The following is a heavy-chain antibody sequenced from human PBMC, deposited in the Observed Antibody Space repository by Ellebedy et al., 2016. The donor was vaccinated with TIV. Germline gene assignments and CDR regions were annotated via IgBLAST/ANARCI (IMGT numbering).Heavy chain of an antibody. CDR1: GGSISGYY. J-gene: IGHJ4*02. CDR2: IYYSGST. Sequence: SETLSLTCTVSGGSISGYYWSWIRQPPGKGLEWIGYIYYSGSTNYNPSLKSRVTISVDTSKNQFSLKLSSATAADTAVYYCARRPPGFEAYYFDYWGQGTLVTVSS. D-gene: IGHD3-16*01. V-gene: IGHV4-59*08. CDR3: ARRPPGFEAYYFDY.